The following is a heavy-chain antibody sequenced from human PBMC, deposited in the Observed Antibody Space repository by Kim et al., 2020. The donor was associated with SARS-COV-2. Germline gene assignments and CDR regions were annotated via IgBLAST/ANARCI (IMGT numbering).Heavy chain of an antibody. V-gene: IGHV3-74*01. Sequence: GGSLRLSCAASGFTFSSYWMHWVRQAPGKGLVWVSRINSDGSSTSYADSVKGRFTISRDNAKNTLYLQMNSLRAEDTAVYYCARVVEHPLRPQGIAAAGADYWGQGTLVTVSS. CDR3: ARVVEHPLRPQGIAAAGADY. D-gene: IGHD6-13*01. CDR2: INSDGSST. CDR1: GFTFSSYW. J-gene: IGHJ4*02.